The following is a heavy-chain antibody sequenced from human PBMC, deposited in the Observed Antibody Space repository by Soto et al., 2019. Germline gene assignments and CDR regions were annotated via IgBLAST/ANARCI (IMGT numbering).Heavy chain of an antibody. D-gene: IGHD3-22*01. CDR2: IIPIFGTA. CDR1: GGTFSSYA. V-gene: IGHV1-69*13. J-gene: IGHJ4*02. CDR3: ARDNDALGSGYSWGIDY. Sequence: GXSAKVSLKDSGGTFSSYAISWVRQAPVQGLEWVGGIIPIFGTANYAQKFQGRVTITADESTSTAYMELSSLRSEDTAVYYCARDNDALGSGYSWGIDYWGQGTLVTVSS.